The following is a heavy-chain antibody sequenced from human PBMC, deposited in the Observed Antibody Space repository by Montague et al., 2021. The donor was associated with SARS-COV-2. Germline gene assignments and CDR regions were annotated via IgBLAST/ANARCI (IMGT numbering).Heavy chain of an antibody. Sequence: PALVKPTQTLTLTCTFSGFSLSTSGMRASWIRQPPGKALERLARIDWDDDKFYSTSLKTRLTISKDTSKNQVVLTMTNMDPGDTATYYCARSYYDILTAYYTPFDYWGQGTLVTVSS. J-gene: IGHJ4*02. D-gene: IGHD3-9*01. CDR1: GFSLSTSGMR. CDR3: ARSYYDILTAYYTPFDY. CDR2: IDWDDDK. V-gene: IGHV2-70*04.